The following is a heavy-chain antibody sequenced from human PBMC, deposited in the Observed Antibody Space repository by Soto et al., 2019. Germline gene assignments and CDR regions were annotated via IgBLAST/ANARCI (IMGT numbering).Heavy chain of an antibody. Sequence: GGSLRLSCLASGFTFSDYAMTWVRHVPGRGLEWVSSLNGAGGSTYYADSVRGRFTISRDNSQNTLFLQMNRLTVDDTAIYYCAAPRDEYGSGISWFTYGMDLWGQGTTATVSS. D-gene: IGHD3-10*01. CDR3: AAPRDEYGSGISWFTYGMDL. CDR1: GFTFSDYA. V-gene: IGHV3-23*01. CDR2: LNGAGGST. J-gene: IGHJ6*02.